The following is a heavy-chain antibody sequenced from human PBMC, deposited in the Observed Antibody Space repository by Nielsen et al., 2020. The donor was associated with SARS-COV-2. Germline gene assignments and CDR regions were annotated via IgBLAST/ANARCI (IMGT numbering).Heavy chain of an antibody. CDR3: ARDSAVYSSGWYGANPPWFDP. CDR1: GYTFTSYY. V-gene: IGHV1-46*01. Sequence: ASVKVSCKASGYTFTSYYMHWVRQAPGQGLEWMGIINPSGGSTSYAQKFQGRVTMTRDTSTSTVYMELSSLRSEDTAVYCCARDSAVYSSGWYGANPPWFDPWGQGTLVTVSS. D-gene: IGHD6-19*01. J-gene: IGHJ5*02. CDR2: INPSGGST.